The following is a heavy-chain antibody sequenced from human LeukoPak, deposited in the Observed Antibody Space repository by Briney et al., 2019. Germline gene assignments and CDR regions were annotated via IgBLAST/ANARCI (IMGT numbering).Heavy chain of an antibody. CDR2: IYHSGNT. CDR1: GYSISSGYY. CDR3: ARSRGSYFADSDY. Sequence: SETLSLTCSVSGYSISSGYYWGWIRQPPGKGLEWIGSIYHSGNTYYNPSLKSRVTMSVDTSKNQFSLKLSSVTAADTAVYYCARSRGSYFADSDYWGQGTLVTVSS. J-gene: IGHJ4*02. D-gene: IGHD1-26*01. V-gene: IGHV4-38-2*02.